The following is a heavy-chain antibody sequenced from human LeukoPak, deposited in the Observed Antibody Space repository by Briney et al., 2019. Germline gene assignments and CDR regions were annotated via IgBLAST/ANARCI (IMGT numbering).Heavy chain of an antibody. D-gene: IGHD2-2*01. CDR2: IIPIFGTA. CDR1: GGTFSSYA. Sequence: SVKVSCKASGGTFSSYAISWLRQAPGQGLEWMGGIIPIFGTANYAQKFQGRVTITADESTSTAYMELSSLRSEDTAVYYCATSKGYCSSTSCSFAYFDYWGQGTLVTVSS. CDR3: ATSKGYCSSTSCSFAYFDY. J-gene: IGHJ4*02. V-gene: IGHV1-69*01.